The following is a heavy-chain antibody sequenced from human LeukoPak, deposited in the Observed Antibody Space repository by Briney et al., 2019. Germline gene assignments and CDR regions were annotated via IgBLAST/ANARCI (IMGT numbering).Heavy chain of an antibody. CDR2: IYYSGST. D-gene: IGHD5-24*01. CDR1: GGSISSHY. Sequence: SETLSLTCTVSGGSISSHYWSWIRQPPGKGLEWIGYIYYSGSTNYNPSLKSRVTISVDTSKNQFSLKLSSVTAADTAVYYCAREPRRDGYNWVRGAFDIWGQGTMVTVSS. V-gene: IGHV4-59*11. CDR3: AREPRRDGYNWVRGAFDI. J-gene: IGHJ3*02.